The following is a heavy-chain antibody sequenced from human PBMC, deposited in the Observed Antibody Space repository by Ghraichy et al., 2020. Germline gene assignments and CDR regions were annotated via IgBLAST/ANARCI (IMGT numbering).Heavy chain of an antibody. CDR1: GYSFTNYW. CDR2: IYPDDSST. J-gene: IGHJ6*02. Sequence: GGSLRLSCKGSGYSFTNYWIGWVRQMPGKGLEWMGIIYPDDSSTRYSPSFQGQVTISADKSISTAYLQWSSLKASDTAMYYCARQEAYYYDSSGYYLSYYYGLDVWGQGTTVTVSS. V-gene: IGHV5-51*01. CDR3: ARQEAYYYDSSGYYLSYYYGLDV. D-gene: IGHD3-22*01.